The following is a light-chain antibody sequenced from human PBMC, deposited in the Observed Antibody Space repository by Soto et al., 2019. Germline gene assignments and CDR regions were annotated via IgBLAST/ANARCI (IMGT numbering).Light chain of an antibody. CDR1: QSVSSNY. V-gene: IGKV3-20*01. Sequence: IVLTQSPGTLSLSPGERATLSCRASQSVSSNYLAWYQQKPGQAPRLLIYGASTMATGIPGRFSGSGSGTDFTLTISRLEPEDFAVYYCQQYGSPPFTFGPGTKVDIK. CDR3: QQYGSPPFT. J-gene: IGKJ3*01. CDR2: GAS.